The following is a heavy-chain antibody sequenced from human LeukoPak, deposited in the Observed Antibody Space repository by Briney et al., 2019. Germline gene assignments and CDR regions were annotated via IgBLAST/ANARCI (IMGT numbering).Heavy chain of an antibody. Sequence: ASVKVSCKASGYTFTSYDINWVRQATGQGLEWMGWMNPNSGNTGYAQKFQGRVTITRNTSISTAHMELSSLRSEDTAVYYCARGEGSGWLFWFDPWGQGTLVTVSS. J-gene: IGHJ5*02. V-gene: IGHV1-8*03. CDR3: ARGEGSGWLFWFDP. D-gene: IGHD6-19*01. CDR1: GYTFTSYD. CDR2: MNPNSGNT.